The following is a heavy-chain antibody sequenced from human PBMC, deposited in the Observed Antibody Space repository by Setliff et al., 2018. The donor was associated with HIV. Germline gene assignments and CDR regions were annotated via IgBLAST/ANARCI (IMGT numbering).Heavy chain of an antibody. CDR1: GGTFSSYA. CDR2: IIPIFGTT. J-gene: IGHJ4*02. CDR3: ARGLKAYLGY. D-gene: IGHD1-26*01. V-gene: IGHV1-69*06. Sequence: ASVKVSCKASGGTFSSYAIHWVRQAPGQGLEWMGRIIPIFGTTNYAQKFQGRVTITADKSTSTAYMELISLTSDDTAIYFCARGLKAYLGYWGQGTLVTVSS.